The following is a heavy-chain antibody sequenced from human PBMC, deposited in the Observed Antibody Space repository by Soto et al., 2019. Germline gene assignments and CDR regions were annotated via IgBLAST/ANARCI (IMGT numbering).Heavy chain of an antibody. Sequence: GGSLRLSCADSGFTFSTYALSWVRQAPGKGLEWVSAINERGGSTYYADSVKGRFTISRDNSKNTLYLQMKSLRAEDTALYYCAKDKSGTTAFDIWGQGTMVT. CDR1: GFTFSTYA. V-gene: IGHV3-23*01. D-gene: IGHD1-1*01. J-gene: IGHJ3*02. CDR2: INERGGST. CDR3: AKDKSGTTAFDI.